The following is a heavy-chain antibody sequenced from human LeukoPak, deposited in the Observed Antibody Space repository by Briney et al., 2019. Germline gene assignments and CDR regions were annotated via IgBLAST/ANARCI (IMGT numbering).Heavy chain of an antibody. CDR3: ARVSADKYYFDY. Sequence: NPSETLSLTCAVYGGSFSGYYWSWIRQPPGKGLEWIGEINHSGSTNYNPSLKSRVTISVDKSKNQFSLKLSSVTAADTAVYYCARVSADKYYFDYWGQGTLVTVSS. J-gene: IGHJ4*02. D-gene: IGHD2/OR15-2a*01. CDR1: GGSFSGYY. CDR2: INHSGST. V-gene: IGHV4-34*01.